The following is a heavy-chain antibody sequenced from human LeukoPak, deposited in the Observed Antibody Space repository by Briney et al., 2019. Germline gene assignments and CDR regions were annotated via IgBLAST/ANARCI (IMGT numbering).Heavy chain of an antibody. V-gene: IGHV1-2*02. J-gene: IGHJ4*02. CDR3: ARDHYGDNYFDY. CDR2: INPNSGGT. D-gene: IGHD4-17*01. Sequence: ASVKVSCKASGGTFSSYAISWVRQAPGQGLEWMGWINPNSGGTNYAQKFQGRVTMTRGTSISTAYMELSRLRSDDTAVYYCARDHYGDNYFDYWGQGTLVTVSS. CDR1: GGTFSSYA.